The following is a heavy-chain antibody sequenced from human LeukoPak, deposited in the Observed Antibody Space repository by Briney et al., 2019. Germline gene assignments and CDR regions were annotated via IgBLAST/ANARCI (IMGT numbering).Heavy chain of an antibody. D-gene: IGHD2-15*01. V-gene: IGHV4-30-4*01. CDR3: ARYPLFCSGGSCLKDYFYYGMDV. CDR1: GGSISSGDYY. Sequence: SQTLSLTCTVSGGSISSGDYYWSWIRQPPGKGLEWIGYIYYSGSTYYNPSLKSRVTISVDTSKNQFSLELSSVTAADTAVYYCARYPLFCSGGSCLKDYFYYGMDVWGQGTTVTVSS. CDR2: IYYSGST. J-gene: IGHJ6*02.